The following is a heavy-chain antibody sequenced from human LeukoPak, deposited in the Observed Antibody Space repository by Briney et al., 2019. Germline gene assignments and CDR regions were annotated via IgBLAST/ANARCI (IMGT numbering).Heavy chain of an antibody. CDR3: ARHYGP. CDR1: DGSISIYY. J-gene: IGHJ5*02. V-gene: IGHV4-59*08. D-gene: IGHD3-10*01. Sequence: PAETLSLTCTVSDGSISIYYWSWIRQPPGKGLEWIGYIYNSGSTYYNPSLKSRVTISVDTSKNQFSLKLNSVTAADTAVYYCARHYGPWGQGTLVTVSS. CDR2: IYNSGST.